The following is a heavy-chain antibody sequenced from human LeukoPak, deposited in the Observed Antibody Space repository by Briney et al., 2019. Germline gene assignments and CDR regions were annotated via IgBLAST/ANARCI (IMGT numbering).Heavy chain of an antibody. J-gene: IGHJ6*02. Sequence: SVKVSCKASGGTFSSYAISWVRQAPGQGLEWMGGTIPIFGTADYAQKFQGRVTITADESTSTAYMELSSLRSEDTAVYYCARALGGGSSPWGGMDVWGQGTTVTVSS. V-gene: IGHV1-69*13. CDR3: ARALGGGSSPWGGMDV. CDR2: TIPIFGTA. D-gene: IGHD3-16*01. CDR1: GGTFSSYA.